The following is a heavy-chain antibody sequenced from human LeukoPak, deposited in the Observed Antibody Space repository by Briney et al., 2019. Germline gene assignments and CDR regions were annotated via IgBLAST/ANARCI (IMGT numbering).Heavy chain of an antibody. CDR3: ARAPKPCSGGSCYSGFGYFDY. D-gene: IGHD2-15*01. V-gene: IGHV4-59*01. CDR2: IYYSGST. CDR1: GGSISSYY. J-gene: IGHJ4*02. Sequence: SETLSLTCTVSGGSISSYYWSWIRQPPGKGLEWIGNIYYSGSTNYNPSLKSRVTISVDTSKNQFSLKLSSVTAADTAVYYCARAPKPCSGGSCYSGFGYFDYWGQGTLVTVSS.